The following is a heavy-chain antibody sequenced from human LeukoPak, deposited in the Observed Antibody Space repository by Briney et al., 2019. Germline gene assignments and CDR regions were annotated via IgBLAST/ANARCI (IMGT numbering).Heavy chain of an antibody. D-gene: IGHD6-6*01. V-gene: IGHV3-30*04. CDR3: ARDRFDVAARGAFDI. CDR1: GCTFSSYA. CDR2: ISYDRSNK. J-gene: IGHJ3*02. Sequence: GGSLRLSCAASGCTFSSYAMHWVRQAPGKGLEWVAVISYDRSNKYYADSVKGRFTISRDNSKNTLYLQMNSLRAADTAVYYCARDRFDVAARGAFDIRGQGTMVTVSS.